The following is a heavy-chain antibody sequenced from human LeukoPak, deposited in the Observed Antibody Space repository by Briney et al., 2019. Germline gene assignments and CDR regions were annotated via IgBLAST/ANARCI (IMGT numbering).Heavy chain of an antibody. CDR3: ARSHGSGSYYNLNDY. CDR2: IHYSGST. V-gene: IGHV4-59*01. D-gene: IGHD3-10*01. CDR1: GGSITNYY. J-gene: IGHJ4*02. Sequence: SETLSLTCTVSGGSITNYYWSWIRQPPGKGLEWIGYIHYSGSTKYKSSLKSRVTISVDTSKNQFSLKLNSVTAADTAVYYCARSHGSGSYYNLNDYWGQGTLVTVSS.